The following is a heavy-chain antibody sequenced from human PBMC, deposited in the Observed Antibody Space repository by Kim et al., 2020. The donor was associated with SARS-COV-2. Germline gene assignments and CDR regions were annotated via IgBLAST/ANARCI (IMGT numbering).Heavy chain of an antibody. Sequence: PSFQGQVTISADKSISTAYLQWSSLKASDTAMYYCARRGYYYGGVGAFDIWGQGTMVTVSS. D-gene: IGHD3-10*01. CDR3: ARRGYYYGGVGAFDI. V-gene: IGHV5-51*01. J-gene: IGHJ3*02.